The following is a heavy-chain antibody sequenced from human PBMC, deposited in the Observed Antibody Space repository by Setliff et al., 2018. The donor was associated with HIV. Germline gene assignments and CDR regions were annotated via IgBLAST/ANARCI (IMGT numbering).Heavy chain of an antibody. CDR3: ARESMSQNAFDI. CDR2: ISSSSSYI. Sequence: SGGSLRLSCAASGFIFADHYMSWIRQAPGKGLEWVSSISSSSSYIYYADSVKGRFTISRDNAKNSLYLQMNSLRAEDTAVYYCARESMSQNAFDIWGQGTRVTVSS. CDR1: GFIFADHY. V-gene: IGHV3-11*06. J-gene: IGHJ3*02.